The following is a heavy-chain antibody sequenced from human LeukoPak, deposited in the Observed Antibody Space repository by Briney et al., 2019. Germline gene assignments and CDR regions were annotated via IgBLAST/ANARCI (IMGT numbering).Heavy chain of an antibody. J-gene: IGHJ6*03. CDR2: INPNSGGT. V-gene: IGHV1-2*02. D-gene: IGHD2-15*01. Sequence: ASVKVSCKASGYTFTGYYMHWVRQAPGQGLEWMGWINPNSGGTNYAQKFQGRVTMTWDTSTSTAYMELSSLKSDEPAMYYCTKVAPVAYCSGGGCSYMDVWGKGTTVTISS. CDR3: TKVAPVAYCSGGGCSYMDV. CDR1: GYTFTGYY.